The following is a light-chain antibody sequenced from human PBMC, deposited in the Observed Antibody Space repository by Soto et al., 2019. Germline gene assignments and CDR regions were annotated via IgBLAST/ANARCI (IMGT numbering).Light chain of an antibody. Sequence: QSALTQPPSASGSPGQSVTISCTGTSSDVGGYNYVSWYQQHPGKAPKLMIYEVSKRPSGVPDRFSGSKSGSTASLTVSGLQAEDEADYYCCSYAGSNNLVVFGGGTKLTVL. CDR2: EVS. V-gene: IGLV2-8*01. CDR1: SSDVGGYNY. J-gene: IGLJ2*01. CDR3: CSYAGSNNLVV.